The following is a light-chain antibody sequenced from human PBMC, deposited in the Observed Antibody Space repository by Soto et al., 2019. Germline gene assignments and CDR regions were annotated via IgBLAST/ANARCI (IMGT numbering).Light chain of an antibody. V-gene: IGKV3-20*01. CDR2: GAS. Sequence: EIVLAESPGTLSLSPGERATLSCRASQSVSNNYLACYQQKPGQAPRLLIYGASNRATGIPDRFSGSGSGTDFTLTISRLEPEDFAVYYCQQYSKWPITFGQGTRLEIK. CDR1: QSVSNNY. J-gene: IGKJ5*01. CDR3: QQYSKWPIT.